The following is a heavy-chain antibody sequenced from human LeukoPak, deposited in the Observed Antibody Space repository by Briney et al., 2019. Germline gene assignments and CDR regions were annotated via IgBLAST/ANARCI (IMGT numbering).Heavy chain of an antibody. V-gene: IGHV3-30*01. J-gene: IGHJ6*03. Sequence: GRSLRLSCAASGFTFSSYAMHWVRQAPGKGLEWVAVTSYDGSNKYYADSVKGRFSISRDDSRNTLYFQTNSLRAEDTAVYYCARGSSGGNYYYMDVWGKGTTVTVSS. CDR2: TSYDGSNK. CDR3: ARGSSGGNYYYMDV. D-gene: IGHD1-26*01. CDR1: GFTFSSYA.